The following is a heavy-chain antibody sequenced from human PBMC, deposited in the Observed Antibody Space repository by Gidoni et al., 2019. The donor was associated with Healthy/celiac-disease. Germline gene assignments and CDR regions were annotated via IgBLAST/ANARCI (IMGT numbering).Heavy chain of an antibody. Sequence: EVQLVESGGGLIQPGGSLRLSCAASGFTVSSNYMSWVRQAPGKGLEWVSVIYSGGSTYYADSVKGRFTISRDNSKNTLYLQMNSLRAEDTAVYYCANDYYDSSGYYYTYWGQGTLVTVSS. D-gene: IGHD3-22*01. V-gene: IGHV3-53*01. CDR3: ANDYYDSSGYYYTY. CDR1: GFTVSSNY. J-gene: IGHJ4*02. CDR2: IYSGGST.